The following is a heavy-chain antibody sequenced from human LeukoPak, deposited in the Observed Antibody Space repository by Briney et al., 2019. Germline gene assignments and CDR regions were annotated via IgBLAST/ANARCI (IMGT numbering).Heavy chain of an antibody. J-gene: IGHJ5*02. V-gene: IGHV5-10-1*01. CDR3: ARRVNTMVRGVIFNWFDP. CDR1: GYSFTSYW. D-gene: IGHD3-10*01. CDR2: IDPSDSYT. Sequence: GESLKISCKGSGYSFTSYWISWVRQMPGKGLEWMGRIDPSDSYTNYSPSFQGHVTISADKSISTAYLQWSSLKASDTAVYYCARRVNTMVRGVIFNWFDPWGQGTLVTVSS.